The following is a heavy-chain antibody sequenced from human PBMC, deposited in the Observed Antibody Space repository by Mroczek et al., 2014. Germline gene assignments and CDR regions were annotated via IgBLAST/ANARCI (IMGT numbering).Heavy chain of an antibody. V-gene: IGHV3-30-3*01. CDR1: GFTFSNCA. Sequence: QVQLVQSGGGVVQPGRSLRLSCVASGFTFSNCAIHWIRQAPGKGLECLAVVSLDGTKSYYADSVKGRFTISRDTSKDTVNLQMNNLRPEDTAVYYCARDGPNGYNDIDYWGKGTLVTVSS. J-gene: IGHJ4*02. CDR2: VSLDGTKS. CDR3: ARDGPNGYNDIDY. D-gene: IGHD5-24*01.